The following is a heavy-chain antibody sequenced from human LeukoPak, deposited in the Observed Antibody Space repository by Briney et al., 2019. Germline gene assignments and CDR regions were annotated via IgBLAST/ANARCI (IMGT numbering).Heavy chain of an antibody. CDR3: ARDWDDSSGYPFDY. Sequence: GGSLRLSCAAPGFTFSSYWMSWVRQAPGKGLEWVANIKQDGSEKYYVDSVKGRFTISRDNAKNSLYLQMNSLRAEDTAVYYCARDWDDSSGYPFDYWGQGTLVTVSS. J-gene: IGHJ4*02. CDR2: IKQDGSEK. CDR1: GFTFSSYW. D-gene: IGHD3-22*01. V-gene: IGHV3-7*01.